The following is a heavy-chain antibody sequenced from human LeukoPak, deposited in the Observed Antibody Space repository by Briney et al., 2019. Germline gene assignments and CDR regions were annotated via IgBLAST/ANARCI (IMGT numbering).Heavy chain of an antibody. CDR1: GGSISSSSYY. Sequence: SETLSLTCTVSGGSISSSSYYWGWIRQPPGKGLEWSGSIYYSGSTYYNPSLKSRVTISVDTSKNQFSLKLSSVTAADTAVYYCARDSGYYGSGSYFTNQKLNWFDPWGQGTLVTVSS. V-gene: IGHV4-39*07. J-gene: IGHJ5*02. CDR2: IYYSGST. CDR3: ARDSGYYGSGSYFTNQKLNWFDP. D-gene: IGHD3-10*01.